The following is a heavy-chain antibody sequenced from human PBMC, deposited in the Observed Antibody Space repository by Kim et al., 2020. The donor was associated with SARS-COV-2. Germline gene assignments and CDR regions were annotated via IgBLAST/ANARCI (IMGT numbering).Heavy chain of an antibody. D-gene: IGHD6-19*01. CDR3: ARGQYSSGWNIGAHNYYYFMDV. J-gene: IGHJ6*02. Sequence: GGSLRLSCRVSGFTVSANSMTWVRQAPGKGLEWVSLIYSGGTTFYAESVKGRFTISRDTSRSTLYLQMNTLTAEDTAVYYCARGQYSSGWNIGAHNYYYFMDVWGRGTTVTVSS. CDR2: IYSGGTT. V-gene: IGHV3-53*01. CDR1: GFTVSANS.